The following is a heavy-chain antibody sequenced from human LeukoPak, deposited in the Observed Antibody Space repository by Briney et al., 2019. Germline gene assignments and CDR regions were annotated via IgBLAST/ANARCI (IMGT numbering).Heavy chain of an antibody. CDR1: GFTFSSYG. J-gene: IGHJ4*02. D-gene: IGHD5-18*01. CDR3: AKDRGYSYGGDFDY. V-gene: IGHV3-30*18. CDR2: ISYDGSNK. Sequence: GRSLRLSCAASGFTFSSYGMHWVRQAPGKGPEWVAVISYDGSNKYYADPVKGRFTISRDNSKNTLYLQMNSLRAEDTAVYYCAKDRGYSYGGDFDYWGQGTLVTVSS.